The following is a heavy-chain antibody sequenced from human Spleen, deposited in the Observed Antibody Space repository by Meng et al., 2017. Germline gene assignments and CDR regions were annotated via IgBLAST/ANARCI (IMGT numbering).Heavy chain of an antibody. D-gene: IGHD3-10*01. J-gene: IGHJ1*01. Sequence: SETLSLTCTVSGGSISSYYWSWIRQPPGKGLEWIGYIYYSGTTNYNPSLKSRVAISVDTSKNQFSLKLTSVTAADTAVYYCATPMVRGLIKTTEYFQHWGQGTLVTVSS. CDR3: ATPMVRGLIKTTEYFQH. CDR1: GGSISSYY. V-gene: IGHV4-59*01. CDR2: IYYSGTT.